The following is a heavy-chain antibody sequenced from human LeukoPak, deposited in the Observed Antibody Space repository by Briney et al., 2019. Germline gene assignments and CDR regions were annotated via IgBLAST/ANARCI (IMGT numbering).Heavy chain of an antibody. J-gene: IGHJ5*02. CDR1: GYTFTSYY. CDR2: FDPEDGET. D-gene: IGHD3-10*01. CDR3: ATGGWFDP. V-gene: IGHV1-24*01. Sequence: ASVKVSCKASGYTFTSYYMHWVRQAPGKGLEWMGGFDPEDGETIYAQKFQGRVTMTEDTSTDTAYMELSSLRSEDTAVYYCATGGWFDPWGQGTLVTVSS.